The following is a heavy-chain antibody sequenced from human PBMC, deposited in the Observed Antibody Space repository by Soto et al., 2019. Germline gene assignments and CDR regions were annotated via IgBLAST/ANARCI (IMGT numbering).Heavy chain of an antibody. CDR3: ARGYSSGWAYYYYYGMDV. CDR1: GGSISSYY. J-gene: IGHJ6*02. Sequence: SEILSLTCTVSGGSISSYYWSWIRQPPGKGLEWIGYIYYNGSTNYNPSLKSRVTISVDTSKNQFSLKLSSVTAADTAVYYCARGYSSGWAYYYYYGMDVWGQGTTVTVSS. V-gene: IGHV4-59*01. CDR2: IYYNGST. D-gene: IGHD6-19*01.